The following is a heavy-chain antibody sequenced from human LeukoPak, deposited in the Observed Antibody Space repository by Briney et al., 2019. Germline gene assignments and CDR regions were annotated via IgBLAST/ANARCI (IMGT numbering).Heavy chain of an antibody. CDR2: IYYSGST. CDR1: GGSISSSSYY. CDR3: ARGPDILTGFLNY. V-gene: IGHV4-61*01. J-gene: IGHJ4*02. D-gene: IGHD3-9*01. Sequence: SETLSLTCTVSGGSISSSSYYWSWIRQPPGKGLEWIGYIYYSGSTNYNPSLKSRVTISVDTSKNQFSLKLSSVTAADTAVYYCARGPDILTGFLNYWGQGTLVTVSS.